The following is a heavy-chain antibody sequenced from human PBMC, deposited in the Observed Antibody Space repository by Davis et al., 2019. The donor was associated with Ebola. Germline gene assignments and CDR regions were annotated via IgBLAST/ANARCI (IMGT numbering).Heavy chain of an antibody. CDR2: IYYRGSP. D-gene: IGHD5-24*01. V-gene: IGHV4-59*08. CDR3: ARRTRSAMSTIFHDAFDI. J-gene: IGHJ3*02. CDR1: GGSISSYY. Sequence: SETLSLTCTVSGGSISSYYWSWIRQPPGKGLEWIGYIYYRGSPNYHPSLKSRVTISVDTSKNQFSLKLSSVTAADTAVYYCARRTRSAMSTIFHDAFDIWGQGTMVTVSS.